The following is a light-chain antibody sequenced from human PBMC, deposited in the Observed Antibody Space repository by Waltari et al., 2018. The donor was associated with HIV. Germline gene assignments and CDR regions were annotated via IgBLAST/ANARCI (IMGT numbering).Light chain of an antibody. J-gene: IGLJ2*01. CDR2: NTN. CDR3: VLYMGSGISV. CDR1: SSSVPTTSY. V-gene: IGLV8-61*01. Sequence: QTVVTQAPSFSVSPGGTFTPTCGFSSSSVPTTSYHHRYQHTPGQAPRTLIYNTNTRSSGVPDRFSGSILGNKAALNITGAQADDECDYYCVLYMGSGISVFGGGTKLTVL.